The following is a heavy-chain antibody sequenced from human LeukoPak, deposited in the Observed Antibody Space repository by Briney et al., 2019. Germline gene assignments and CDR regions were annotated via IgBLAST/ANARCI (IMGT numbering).Heavy chain of an antibody. J-gene: IGHJ4*02. Sequence: PSETLSLTCTVSGGSISSSSYYWGWIRQPPEKGLEWIGSIYYSGSTYYNPSLKSRVTISVDTSKNQFSLKLSSVTAADTAVYYCARTIVGATNGDLDYWGQGTLVTVSS. D-gene: IGHD1-26*01. V-gene: IGHV4-39*01. CDR1: GGSISSSSYY. CDR2: IYYSGST. CDR3: ARTIVGATNGDLDY.